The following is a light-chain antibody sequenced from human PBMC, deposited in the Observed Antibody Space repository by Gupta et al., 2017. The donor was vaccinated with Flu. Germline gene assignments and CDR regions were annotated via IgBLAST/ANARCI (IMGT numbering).Light chain of an antibody. J-gene: IGKJ4*01. CDR3: LQGDNLPPT. V-gene: IGKV1-33*01. CDR2: DAS. CDR1: QDISNY. Sequence: DIQMTQSPSSLSASVGDRVTITCQASQDISNYLNWYQQKPGKAPKLLIYDASNLETGVPSRFSGSGSGTDFTFTISSLQPEDIATYYCLQGDNLPPTFGGGTKVEIK.